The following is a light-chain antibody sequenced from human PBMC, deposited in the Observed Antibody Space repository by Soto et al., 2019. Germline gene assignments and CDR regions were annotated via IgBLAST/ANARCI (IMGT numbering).Light chain of an antibody. Sequence: DIQMTQSPSSLSASVGDRVTITCQSSQDISDSLNWYQQKPGKAPKLLIYAASSLQSGVPSRFSGSGSETDFTLTISSLQPEDFATYSCQQSYSTTWTFGQGTKVHIK. CDR1: QDISDS. CDR3: QQSYSTTWT. CDR2: AAS. V-gene: IGKV1-39*01. J-gene: IGKJ1*01.